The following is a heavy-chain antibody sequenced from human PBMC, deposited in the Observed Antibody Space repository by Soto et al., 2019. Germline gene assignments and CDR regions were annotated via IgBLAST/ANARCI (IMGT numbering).Heavy chain of an antibody. CDR2: IYYSGST. D-gene: IGHD3-22*01. V-gene: IGHV4-39*01. CDR3: ARLLYYYDSSGYGAFDS. CDR1: GGSISSSSYY. J-gene: IGHJ3*02. Sequence: SETLSLTCTVSGGSISSSSYYWGWIRQPPGKGLEWIGSIYYSGSTYYNPSLKSRVTISVDTSKNQFSLKLSSVNAADTAVYYCARLLYYYDSSGYGAFDSWGQGTMVTVSS.